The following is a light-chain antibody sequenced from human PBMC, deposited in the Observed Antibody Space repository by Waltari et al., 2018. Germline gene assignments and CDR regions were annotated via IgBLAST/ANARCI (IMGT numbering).Light chain of an antibody. CDR3: QSYDSSLGAFWV. J-gene: IGLJ3*02. V-gene: IGLV1-40*01. CDR1: NSNIGAGYD. CDR2: GNN. Sequence: QSVLTQPPSVSGAPGQRVTISCTGSNSNIGAGYDVHWYQQLPGAAPKLLISGNNNRPSWVPDRFSGSRSDTSASLAITGLQADDEADYYCQSYDSSLGAFWVFGGGTKVTVL.